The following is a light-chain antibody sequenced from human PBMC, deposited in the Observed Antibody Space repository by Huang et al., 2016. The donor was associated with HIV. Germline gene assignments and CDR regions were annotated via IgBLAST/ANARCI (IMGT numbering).Light chain of an antibody. V-gene: IGKV3D-20*01. J-gene: IGKJ2*01. CDR3: QQYGSSPYT. Sequence: EIVLTQSPGTLSLSPGERATLSCGASQSVSSNYLAWYQQKPGLAPRLLMYDASNRATGIPDRFTLTISRLEPEDFAVYYCQQYGSSPYTFGQGTWLEIK. CDR2: DAS. CDR1: QSVSSNY.